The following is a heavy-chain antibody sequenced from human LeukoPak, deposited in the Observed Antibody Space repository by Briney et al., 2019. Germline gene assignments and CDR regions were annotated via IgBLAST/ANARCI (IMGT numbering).Heavy chain of an antibody. V-gene: IGHV3-30*02. J-gene: IGHJ4*02. CDR1: GFSFSSYG. CDR2: IRYDGSNE. D-gene: IGHD5-18*01. CDR3: AKLLTGGYSYGQNDC. Sequence: PGGSLRLSCAASGFSFSSYGMHWVRQAPGKGLEWEAFIRYDGSNEYYADSVKGRFTISRDNSKNTLYLQMNSLRAEDTAVYYCAKLLTGGYSYGQNDCWGQGTLVTVSS.